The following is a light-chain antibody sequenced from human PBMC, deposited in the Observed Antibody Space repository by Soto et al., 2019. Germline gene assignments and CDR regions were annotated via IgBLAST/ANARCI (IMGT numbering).Light chain of an antibody. J-gene: IGKJ4*01. CDR3: QQLNSYPLT. V-gene: IGKV1-9*01. Sequence: DIQLTQSPSFLSASVGDRVTITCRASQGISSYLAWYQQKSGKAPNLLIYAASTLQGGVPSRFSGSGSGTEFTLTVSSLQPEDFATYYCQQLNSYPLTFGGGTKVEIK. CDR1: QGISSY. CDR2: AAS.